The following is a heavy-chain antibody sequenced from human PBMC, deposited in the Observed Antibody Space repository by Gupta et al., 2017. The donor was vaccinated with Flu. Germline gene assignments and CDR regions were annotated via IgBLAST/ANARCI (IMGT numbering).Heavy chain of an antibody. J-gene: IGHJ4*02. Sequence: GSGGSTYYADSVKGRFTISRDNSKNTLYLQMNSLRAEDTAVYYCAKSPQQWLVLVVLGYFDYWGQGTLVTVSS. D-gene: IGHD6-19*01. CDR3: AKSPQQWLVLVVLGYFDY. CDR2: GSGGST. V-gene: IGHV3-23*01.